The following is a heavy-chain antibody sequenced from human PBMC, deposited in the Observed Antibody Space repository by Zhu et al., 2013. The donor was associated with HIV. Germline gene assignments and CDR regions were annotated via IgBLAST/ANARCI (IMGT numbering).Heavy chain of an antibody. J-gene: IGHJ4*02. CDR2: INPHSGGT. Sequence: QVQLLQSGAEVRKPGASVKVSCKASGYIFTDYYIHWVRQAPGQGLEWVGWINPHSGGTRFAQNFQGRVTVTRDTSINTAYMELSRLTSDDTAMYYCTREDYWGQGTLVTVSS. CDR1: GYIFTDYY. CDR3: TREDY. V-gene: IGHV1-2*02.